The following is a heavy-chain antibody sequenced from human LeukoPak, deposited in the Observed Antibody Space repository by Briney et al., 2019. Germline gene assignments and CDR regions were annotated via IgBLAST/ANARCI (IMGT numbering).Heavy chain of an antibody. D-gene: IGHD2-2*01. J-gene: IGHJ3*02. CDR3: ARSDIVVVPAAADAFDI. Sequence: ASVKVSCKPSGFTFTSYGFSWVRQAPGQGLEWMEWISAYTGATKFVQKFQGRVTMTTDTSTSTAYMELRSLRSDDTAVYYCARSDIVVVPAAADAFDIWGQGTMVTVSS. CDR1: GFTFTSYG. CDR2: ISAYTGAT. V-gene: IGHV1-18*01.